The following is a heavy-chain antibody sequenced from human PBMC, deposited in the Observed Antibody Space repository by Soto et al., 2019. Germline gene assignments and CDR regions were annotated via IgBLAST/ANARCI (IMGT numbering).Heavy chain of an antibody. J-gene: IGHJ5*02. CDR3: ARNPYSSGRFDP. D-gene: IGHD6-19*01. Sequence: QVQLVQSGAEVKKPGASVKVSCKASGYNFIDYDINWVRQSTGQGLEWMGWMTPNTGNTGYAQKFQGRVILTRDTSIGTAYMELSSLNSDDTAVYYCARNPYSSGRFDPWGQGTRVTVSS. CDR2: MTPNTGNT. CDR1: GYNFIDYD. V-gene: IGHV1-8*01.